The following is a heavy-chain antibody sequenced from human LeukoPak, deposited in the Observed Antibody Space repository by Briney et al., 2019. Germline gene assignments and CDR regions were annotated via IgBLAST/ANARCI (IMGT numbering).Heavy chain of an antibody. CDR3: ARDYCSSTSCLFDY. D-gene: IGHD2-2*01. J-gene: IGHJ4*02. V-gene: IGHV3-53*01. CDR1: GVTVRSNY. Sequence: GGSLRLSCAASGVTVRSNYMSWVRQAPGKGLEWVSVIYSGGNTYYADSVKGRFTISRDNSKNTLYLQMNSLRAEDTAVYYCARDYCSSTSCLFDYWGQGTLVTVSS. CDR2: IYSGGNT.